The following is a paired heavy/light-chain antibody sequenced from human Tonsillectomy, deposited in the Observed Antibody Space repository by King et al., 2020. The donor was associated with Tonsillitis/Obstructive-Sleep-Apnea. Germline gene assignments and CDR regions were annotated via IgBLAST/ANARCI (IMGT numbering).Heavy chain of an antibody. CDR2: TYYESQWNN. CDR1: GDSVSNKRAG. Sequence: QVRLQESGPGLVKPSQTLSLTCAISGDSVSNKRAGWNWIRQSPSRGLEWLGRTYYESQWNNDYAVSLKSRITINPDTSKNQFSLHLTSLTPEDTAVYFCARASLNHWGFDYWGQGTLVTVSS. V-gene: IGHV6-1*01. D-gene: IGHD7-27*01. CDR3: ARASLNHWGFDY. J-gene: IGHJ4*02.
Light chain of an antibody. CDR1: SNDVGRYNL. V-gene: IGLV2-23*02. Sequence: QSALTQPASVSGSPGQSITISCTGTSNDVGRYNLVSWYQQHPGKAPKLMIFEVGKRPSGVSNRFSATKSGNTASLTISGLQAEDEADYFCCSYVNSKTWVFGGGTKVTVL. J-gene: IGLJ3*02. CDR2: EVG. CDR3: CSYVNSKTWV.